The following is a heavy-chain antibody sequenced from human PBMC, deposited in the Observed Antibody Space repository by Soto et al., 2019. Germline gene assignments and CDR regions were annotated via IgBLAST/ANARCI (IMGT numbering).Heavy chain of an antibody. D-gene: IGHD3-3*01. CDR1: GFTFSSYA. Sequence: GGSLRLSCAASGFTFSSYALSWVRPAPGEGLEWVSAISGSGGSTYYADSVKGRFTISRDNSKNTLYLQMNSLRAEDTAVYYCAKDPIWSGYYTGNYFDYWGQGTLVTVSS. J-gene: IGHJ4*02. CDR3: AKDPIWSGYYTGNYFDY. CDR2: ISGSGGST. V-gene: IGHV3-23*01.